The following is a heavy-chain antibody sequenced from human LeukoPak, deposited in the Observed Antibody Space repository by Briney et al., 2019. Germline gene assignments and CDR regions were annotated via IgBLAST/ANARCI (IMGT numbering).Heavy chain of an antibody. V-gene: IGHV1-46*01. J-gene: IGHJ6*02. D-gene: IGHD4-17*01. CDR2: INPSGGST. Sequence: ASVKVSCKASGYTFTSYYTHWVRQAPGQGLEWMGIINPSGGSTSYAQKFQGRVTMTRDTSTSTVYMELSSLRSEDTAVYYCAAGDRGTYGMDVWGQGTTVTVSS. CDR1: GYTFTSYY. CDR3: AAGDRGTYGMDV.